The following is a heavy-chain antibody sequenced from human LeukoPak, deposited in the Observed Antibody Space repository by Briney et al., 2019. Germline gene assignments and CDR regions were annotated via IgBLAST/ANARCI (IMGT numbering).Heavy chain of an antibody. CDR2: IYTSGDT. CDR3: AGSISWYSYFAH. CDR1: GGSMSTYY. D-gene: IGHD2-2*01. J-gene: IGHJ4*02. V-gene: IGHV4-4*07. Sequence: SETLSLTCTVSGGSMSTYYWSWIRQPAGKGLEESGRIYTSGDTTYNPSLKSRITMSLDTSKNQFSLKLSSVTAAGPAVYYCAGSISWYSYFAHWRQGSLVSVCS.